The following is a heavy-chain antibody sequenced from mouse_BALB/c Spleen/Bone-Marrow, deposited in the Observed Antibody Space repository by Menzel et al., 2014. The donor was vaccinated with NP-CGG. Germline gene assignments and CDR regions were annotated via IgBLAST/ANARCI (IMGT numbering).Heavy chain of an antibody. CDR2: IYPGDGDT. CDR1: GYAFSSYW. J-gene: IGHJ3*01. V-gene: IGHV1-80*01. D-gene: IGHD2-12*01. Sequence: QVQLQQSGAELVRPGSSVKISCKASGYAFSSYWMNWVKQRPGQGPEWIGQIYPGDGDTNYNGKFKGKATLTADKSSSTAYMQLSSLTSEDSAVYFCARDDGFAYWGQGTLVTVSA. CDR3: ARDDGFAY.